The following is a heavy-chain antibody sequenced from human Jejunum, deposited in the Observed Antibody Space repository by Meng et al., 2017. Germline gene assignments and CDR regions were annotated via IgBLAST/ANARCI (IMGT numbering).Heavy chain of an antibody. J-gene: IGHJ4*02. V-gene: IGHV1-69*01. D-gene: IGHD2-15*01. CDR3: ARGAVVATTYYFDS. Sequence: VESGWTAREPGSSVKVHFKVSAGTFNTYASSWVRQATGRGLEWMGGIIPIFDTPNYAQKFQDRVTITADASTSTAYMELNGLISEDTALYYCARGAVVATTYYFDSWGQGTLVTVSS. CDR1: AGTFNTYA. CDR2: IIPIFDTP.